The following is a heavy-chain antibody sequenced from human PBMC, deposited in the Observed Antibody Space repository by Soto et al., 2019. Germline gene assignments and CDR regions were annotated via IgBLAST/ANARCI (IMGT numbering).Heavy chain of an antibody. CDR1: GVTVNTNY. CDR2: IESGGSI. Sequence: EVHLVESVGGLIQPGGSLRLSCAASGVTVNTNYMSWVRQSPGKGLEWVSLIESGGSIYYADSVKGRFTISRDIFKNTLSLQMNSLRVEDTAVYYCASTTVWKNAFEIWGQGTLVTVSS. J-gene: IGHJ3*02. D-gene: IGHD3-16*01. CDR3: ASTTVWKNAFEI. V-gene: IGHV3-53*01.